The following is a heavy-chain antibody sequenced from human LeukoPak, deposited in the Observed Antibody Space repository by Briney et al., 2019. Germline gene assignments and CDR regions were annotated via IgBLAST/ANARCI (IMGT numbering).Heavy chain of an antibody. CDR3: ATDSYFDFWSGVRKFDP. D-gene: IGHD3-3*01. V-gene: IGHV1-46*01. Sequence: ASVKVSCKASGYTFTKQYMHWVRQAPGQGLEWMGFINLSGGSTNYAQKFQGRVTITADTSTDTAYMELSSLRSEDTAVYYCATDSYFDFWSGVRKFDPWGQGTLVTVSS. J-gene: IGHJ5*02. CDR1: GYTFTKQY. CDR2: INLSGGST.